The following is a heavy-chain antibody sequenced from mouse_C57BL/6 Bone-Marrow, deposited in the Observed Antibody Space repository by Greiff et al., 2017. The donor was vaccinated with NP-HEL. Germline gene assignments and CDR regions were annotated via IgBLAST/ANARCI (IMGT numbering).Heavy chain of an antibody. CDR1: GFTFSSYG. J-gene: IGHJ3*01. Sequence: DVKLVESGGDLVKPGGSLKLSCAASGFTFSSYGMSWVRQTPDKRLEWVATISSGGSYTYYPDSVKGRFTISRDNAKNTLYLQMSSLKSEDTAMYYCARHGGVYDYAFAYWGQGTLVTVSA. V-gene: IGHV5-6*02. CDR2: ISSGGSYT. CDR3: ARHGGVYDYAFAY. D-gene: IGHD2-4*01.